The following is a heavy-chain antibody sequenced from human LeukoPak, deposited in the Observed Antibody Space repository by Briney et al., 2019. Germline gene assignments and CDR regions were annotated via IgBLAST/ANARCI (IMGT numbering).Heavy chain of an antibody. Sequence: ASETLSLTCTVSGGSISSYYWSWIRQPPGKGLEWIGYIYYSGSTNYNPSLKSRVTIPVDTSKNQFSLKLSSVTAADTAVYYCARFDYDYGMDVWGQWTTVTVSS. V-gene: IGHV4-59*08. D-gene: IGHD4/OR15-4a*01. J-gene: IGHJ6*02. CDR1: GGSISSYY. CDR3: ARFDYDYGMDV. CDR2: IYYSGST.